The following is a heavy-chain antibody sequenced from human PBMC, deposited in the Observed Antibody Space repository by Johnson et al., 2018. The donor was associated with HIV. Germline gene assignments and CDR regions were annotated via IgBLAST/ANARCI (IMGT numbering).Heavy chain of an antibody. Sequence: VQLVESGGGLVQPGGSLRLSCAASGFTVSSNYMSWVRQAPGKGLEWVSPIGTAGDTYYPGSVKGRFPISSDNAKNSLYLQMNSLRAEDTAVYYCARALLIAARPVGAFDIWGQGTMVTVSS. V-gene: IGHV3-53*01. D-gene: IGHD6-6*01. CDR2: IGTAGDT. CDR3: ARALLIAARPVGAFDI. CDR1: GFTVSSNY. J-gene: IGHJ3*02.